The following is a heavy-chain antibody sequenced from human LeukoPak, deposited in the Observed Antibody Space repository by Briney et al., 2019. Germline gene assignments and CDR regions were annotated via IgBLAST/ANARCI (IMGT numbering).Heavy chain of an antibody. CDR3: ASYRIAAAGSSPFDY. J-gene: IGHJ4*02. V-gene: IGHV1-69*05. CDR2: IIPIFGTA. D-gene: IGHD6-13*01. CDR1: GGTFSSYA. Sequence: ASVKVSCKASGGTFSSYAISWVRQAPGQGLEWMGGIIPIFGTANYAQKFQGRVTITTDESTSTAYMELSSLRSEDTAVYYCASYRIAAAGSSPFDYWGQGTPVTVSS.